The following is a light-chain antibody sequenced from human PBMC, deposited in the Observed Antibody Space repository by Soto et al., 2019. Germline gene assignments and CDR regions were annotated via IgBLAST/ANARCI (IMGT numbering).Light chain of an antibody. CDR1: SSNVGSNF. J-gene: IGLJ1*01. CDR2: YNN. CDR3: CSYAGSTPYV. V-gene: IGLV1-47*02. Sequence: QSVLTQPPSASGTPGQTVTISCSGSSSNVGSNFVYWYQQVPGTAPKLLIYYNNKRPSGVPDRVSGSKSGTSASLAISGLRSEDEADYYCCSYAGSTPYVFGTGTKVTVL.